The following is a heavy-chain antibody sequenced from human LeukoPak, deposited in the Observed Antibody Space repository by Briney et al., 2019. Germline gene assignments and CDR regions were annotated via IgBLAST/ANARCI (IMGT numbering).Heavy chain of an antibody. CDR1: GFTFNNYG. J-gene: IGHJ4*02. CDR2: ISYDGRNK. D-gene: IGHD2-2*01. V-gene: IGHV3-30*18. Sequence: GKSLRLSCAASGFTFNNYGMHWVRQAPGKGLEWVAVISYDGRNKHYPDSVKGRFSISRDISTDTLWLQMDSLRTEDTAVYYCAKGPLRGTAAAIDYWGQGTLVTVSS. CDR3: AKGPLRGTAAAIDY.